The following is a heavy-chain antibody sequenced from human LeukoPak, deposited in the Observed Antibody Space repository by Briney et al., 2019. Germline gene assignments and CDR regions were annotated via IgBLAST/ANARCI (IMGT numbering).Heavy chain of an antibody. V-gene: IGHV3-30*02. CDR1: GFAFRSHA. D-gene: IGHD5-18*01. J-gene: IGHJ6*03. Sequence: GGSLRLSCTASGFAFRSHAMHWVRQAPGKGLEWVAFIRYDGSKKFYADSVKGRFTISRDNSKNTLYLQMNSLRAEDTAVYYCAKDPGQYNYGYYYYYYMDVWGKGTTVTISS. CDR2: IRYDGSKK. CDR3: AKDPGQYNYGYYYYYYMDV.